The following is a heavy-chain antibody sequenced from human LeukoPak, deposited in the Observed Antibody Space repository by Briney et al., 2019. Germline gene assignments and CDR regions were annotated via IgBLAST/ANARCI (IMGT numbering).Heavy chain of an antibody. V-gene: IGHV3-7*01. CDR2: IKQDGSEK. CDR1: GFTFSSYW. Sequence: PGGSLRLSCAASGFTFSSYWMSWVRQAPGKGLEWVANIKQDGSEKYYVDSVKGRFTISRDNAKNSLYLQMNSLRAEDTAVYYCAGSRRDGYKDYYYYYMDVWGKGTTVTISS. D-gene: IGHD5-24*01. J-gene: IGHJ6*03. CDR3: AGSRRDGYKDYYYYYMDV.